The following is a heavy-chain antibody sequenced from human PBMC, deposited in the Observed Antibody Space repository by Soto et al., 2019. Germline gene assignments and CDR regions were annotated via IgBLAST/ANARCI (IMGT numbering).Heavy chain of an antibody. V-gene: IGHV1-46*03. J-gene: IGHJ3*02. Sequence: GASVKVSCKASGYSFTSYDMHWGRQAPGQGLEWMGIINPSGGSTSYAQKFQGRVTMTRDTSTSTVYMELSSLRSEDTAVYYCARVGAMTTVTSDAFDIWGQGTMVTVSS. CDR2: INPSGGST. CDR3: ARVGAMTTVTSDAFDI. D-gene: IGHD4-17*01. CDR1: GYSFTSYD.